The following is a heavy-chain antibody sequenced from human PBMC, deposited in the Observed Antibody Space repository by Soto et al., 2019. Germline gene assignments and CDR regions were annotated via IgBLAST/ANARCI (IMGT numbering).Heavy chain of an antibody. Sequence: TSETQSLTWTVSGGYISSGGYYWSWIRQQRGKGLEWIGYIYYSGSTYYNPSLKSRVTISVDTSKNQFSLKLSSVTAADTAVYYCARAYYYDSSGPPNWYFDLWGRGTLVTVSS. V-gene: IGHV4-31*02. CDR1: GGYISSGGYY. J-gene: IGHJ2*01. D-gene: IGHD3-22*01. CDR2: IYYSGST. CDR3: ARAYYYDSSGPPNWYFDL.